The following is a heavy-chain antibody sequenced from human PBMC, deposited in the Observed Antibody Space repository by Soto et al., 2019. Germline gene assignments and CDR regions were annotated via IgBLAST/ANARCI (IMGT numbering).Heavy chain of an antibody. CDR1: GFTFSSYS. J-gene: IGHJ6*03. D-gene: IGHD3-9*01. CDR3: APILRYFDWLSSAGYMDV. CDR2: ISSSSSTI. Sequence: GGSLRLSCAASGFTFSSYSMNWVRQAPGKGLEWVSYISSSSSTIYYADSVKGRFTISRDNAKNSLYLQMNSLRAEDTAVYYCAPILRYFDWLSSAGYMDVWGKGTTVTVSS. V-gene: IGHV3-48*01.